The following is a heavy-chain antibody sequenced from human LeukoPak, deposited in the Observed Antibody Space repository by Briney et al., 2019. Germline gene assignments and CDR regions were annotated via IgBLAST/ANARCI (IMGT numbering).Heavy chain of an antibody. CDR2: ISYDGSNK. CDR3: ARDLLGYCTNGVCYTFDY. Sequence: PGGSLRLSCAASGFTFTTYAMPWVRQAPGKGLEWVAVISYDGSNKYYADSVKGRFTISRDNSKNTLFLQMNSLRAEDTAVYYCARDLLGYCTNGVCYTFDYWGQGTLVTVSS. J-gene: IGHJ4*02. CDR1: GFTFTTYA. D-gene: IGHD2-8*01. V-gene: IGHV3-30-3*01.